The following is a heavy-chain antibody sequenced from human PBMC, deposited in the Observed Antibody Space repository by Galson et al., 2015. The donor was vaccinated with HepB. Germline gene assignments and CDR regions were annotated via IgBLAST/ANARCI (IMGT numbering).Heavy chain of an antibody. V-gene: IGHV4-4*02. D-gene: IGHD2-2*02. CDR1: GGSISSSNW. J-gene: IGHJ4*02. CDR2: IYHSGST. CDR3: ARLGHCSSTSCHKGITDY. Sequence: LSLTCAVSGGSISSSNWWSWVRQPSGKGLEWIGEIYHSGSTNYNPSLKSRVTISVDKSKNQFSLKLSSVTAADTAVYYCARLGHCSSTSCHKGITDYWGQGTLVTVSS.